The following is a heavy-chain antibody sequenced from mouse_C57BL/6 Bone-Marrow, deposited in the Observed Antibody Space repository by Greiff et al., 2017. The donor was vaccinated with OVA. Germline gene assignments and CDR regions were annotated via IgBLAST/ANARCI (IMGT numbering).Heavy chain of an antibody. D-gene: IGHD2-4*01. Sequence: EVKLVESEGGLVQPGSSMKLSCTASGFTFSDYYMAWVRQVPEKGLEWVANINYDGSSTYYLDSLKSRFIISRDNAKNILYLQMSSLKSEDTATYYCARAGLRDWYFDVWGTGTTVTVSS. CDR2: INYDGSST. V-gene: IGHV5-16*01. CDR3: ARAGLRDWYFDV. J-gene: IGHJ1*03. CDR1: GFTFSDYY.